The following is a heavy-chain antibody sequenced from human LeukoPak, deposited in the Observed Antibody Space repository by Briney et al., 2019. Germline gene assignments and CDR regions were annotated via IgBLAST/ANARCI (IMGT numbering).Heavy chain of an antibody. Sequence: SETLSLTCTVSGNSISRAGYYWNWIRQHPGKGLEWIGYIYYNGNTFYNPSLESRMTMSLDTSKSQFSLKLRSVTAADTAVYYWARSGDLGGGFDYWGQGTLVTVSS. J-gene: IGHJ4*02. CDR2: IYYNGNT. CDR3: ARSGDLGGGFDY. D-gene: IGHD3-10*01. V-gene: IGHV4-31*03. CDR1: GNSISRAGYY.